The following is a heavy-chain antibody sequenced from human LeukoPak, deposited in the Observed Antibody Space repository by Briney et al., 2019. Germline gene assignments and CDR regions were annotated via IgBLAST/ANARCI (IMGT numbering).Heavy chain of an antibody. CDR3: AREGYSSGFDY. CDR1: GCTFTSYA. J-gene: IGHJ4*02. D-gene: IGHD5-18*01. V-gene: IGHV7-4-1*02. CDR2: INTNTGNP. Sequence: ASVKVSCKASGCTFTSYAMNWVRQAPGQGLEWMGWINTNTGNPTYDQGFTGRFVFSLDTSVSTAYLQISSLKAEDTAVYYCAREGYSSGFDYWGQGTLVTVSS.